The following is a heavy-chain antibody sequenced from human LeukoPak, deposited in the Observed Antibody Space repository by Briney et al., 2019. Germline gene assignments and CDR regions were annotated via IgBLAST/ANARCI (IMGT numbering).Heavy chain of an antibody. CDR1: GFTFSSYS. V-gene: IGHV3-48*04. Sequence: PGGSLRLSCAASGFTFSSYSMNWVRQAPGKGLEWVSYISSSSIIYYADSVKDRFTISRDNAKNSLYLQMNSLSAEDTAVYYCAKSDSGHYYYYMDVWGKGTTVTVSS. D-gene: IGHD6-25*01. CDR2: ISSSSII. CDR3: AKSDSGHYYYYMDV. J-gene: IGHJ6*03.